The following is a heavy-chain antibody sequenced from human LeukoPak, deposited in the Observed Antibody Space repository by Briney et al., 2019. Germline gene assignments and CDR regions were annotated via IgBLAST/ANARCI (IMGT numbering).Heavy chain of an antibody. CDR1: GLIFSTYG. CDR2: TRFDESDT. J-gene: IGHJ4*02. V-gene: IGHV3-30*02. CDR3: EKDQGDCTGSTCYLRYLEY. Sequence: PGRSLTLSSAVSGLIFSTYGMHWVRQAPGNGLEWVSFTRFDESDTVYAGFVKGRLTISRDTSKHTAYMQMTSLRAEGTGLIVCEKDQGDCTGSTCYLRYLEYWGQGILVTVSS. D-gene: IGHD2-15*01.